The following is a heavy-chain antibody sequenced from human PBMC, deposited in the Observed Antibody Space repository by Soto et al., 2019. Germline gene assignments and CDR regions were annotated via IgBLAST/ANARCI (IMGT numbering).Heavy chain of an antibody. CDR1: GFPFSSYV. CDR3: AREVAVGCIHYYYGMDV. Sequence: QVQLVESGGGVVQPGRSLRLSCAASGFPFSSYVMSWVRQAPGKGLDWVAIISYDGTSTYYAESVKGRFTISRDNSRNTLYLEMNHRRSQDTAVYHCAREVAVGCIHYYYGMDVWGQGTTVTVSS. CDR2: ISYDGTST. V-gene: IGHV3-30-3*01. J-gene: IGHJ6*02. D-gene: IGHD1-26*01.